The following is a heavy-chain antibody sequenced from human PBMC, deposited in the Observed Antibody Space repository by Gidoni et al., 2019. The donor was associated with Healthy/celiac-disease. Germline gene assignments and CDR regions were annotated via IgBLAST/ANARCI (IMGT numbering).Heavy chain of an antibody. CDR3: ARDASDDYGDYGFDY. CDR1: GFPFSSYA. D-gene: IGHD4-17*01. Sequence: QVQLVESGGGVVQPGRSLQLSCAASGFPFSSYAMHWVRQAPGKGLEWVAVISDDGSNKYYADSVKGRFTISRDNSKNTLYLQMNSLRAEDTAVYYCARDASDDYGDYGFDYWGQGTLVTVSS. J-gene: IGHJ4*02. V-gene: IGHV3-30-3*01. CDR2: ISDDGSNK.